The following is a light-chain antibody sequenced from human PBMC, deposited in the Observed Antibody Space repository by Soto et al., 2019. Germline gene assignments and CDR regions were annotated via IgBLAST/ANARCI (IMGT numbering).Light chain of an antibody. V-gene: IGLV2-14*01. CDR3: SSYTSSSTQV. CDR2: EVS. Sequence: QSALTQPASVSGSPGQSITISCTGTSSDVGGYHYVSWYQQHPGKAPKLMIYEVSTRPSGVSNRFSGSKSGNTASLTISGLQAEDEADYYCSSYTSSSTQVFGTGTKLTVL. CDR1: SSDVGGYHY. J-gene: IGLJ1*01.